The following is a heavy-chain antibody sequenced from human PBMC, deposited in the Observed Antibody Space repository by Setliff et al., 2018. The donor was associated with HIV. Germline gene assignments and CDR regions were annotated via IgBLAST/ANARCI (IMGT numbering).Heavy chain of an antibody. CDR1: GFTLSEVS. D-gene: IGHD3-10*01. CDR2: IIPIFGTA. J-gene: IGHJ4*02. V-gene: IGHV1-69*13. CDR3: LREPLRGEWAPNFDY. Sequence: GASVKVSCKVSGFTLSEVSVHWVRQAPGKGLEWMGGIIPIFGTANYAQKFQGRVTITADESTSTAYMELRSLRSDDTAVYYCLREPLRGEWAPNFDYWGQGTLVTV.